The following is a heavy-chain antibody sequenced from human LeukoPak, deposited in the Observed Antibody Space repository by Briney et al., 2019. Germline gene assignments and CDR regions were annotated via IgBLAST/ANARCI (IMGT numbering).Heavy chain of an antibody. CDR1: GFTVSSYS. V-gene: IGHV3-21*01. Sequence: GGSLRLSCAASGFTVSSYSMNWVRQAPGKGLEWVSSISSSSSYIYYADSVKGRFTISRDNAKNSLYLQMNSLRAEDTAVYYCARDTDDFSSLDYWGQGTLVTVSS. J-gene: IGHJ4*02. D-gene: IGHD3-3*01. CDR3: ARDTDDFSSLDY. CDR2: ISSSSSYI.